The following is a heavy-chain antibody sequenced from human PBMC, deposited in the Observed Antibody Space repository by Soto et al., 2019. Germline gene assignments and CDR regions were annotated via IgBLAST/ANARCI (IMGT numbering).Heavy chain of an antibody. CDR3: VSQRTTVPTQAYFDY. CDR2: VYYRGRS. V-gene: IGHV4-39*01. J-gene: IGHJ4*02. D-gene: IGHD4-17*01. Sequence: ETLSLTCTVSGGSVTNSSYYWGWIRQSPGKGLEWIGSVYYRGRSYSKSSVKSRVTISVDTSKNRFSLSLNSVTASDTAVYFCVSQRTTVPTQAYFDYWGQGALVTVSS. CDR1: GGSVTNSSYY.